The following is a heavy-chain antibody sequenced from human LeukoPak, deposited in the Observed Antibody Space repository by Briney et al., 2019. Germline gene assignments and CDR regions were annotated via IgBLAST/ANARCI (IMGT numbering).Heavy chain of an antibody. J-gene: IGHJ6*03. Sequence: ASVKVSCKASGYIFTSYYMHWVRQAPGQGLEWMGIINPSGGSTSYAQKFQGRVTMTRDMSTSTVYMELSSLRSEDTAVYYCASFYGSGKGYYYMDVWGKGTTVTVSS. CDR1: GYIFTSYY. CDR3: ASFYGSGKGYYYMDV. CDR2: INPSGGST. D-gene: IGHD3-10*01. V-gene: IGHV1-46*01.